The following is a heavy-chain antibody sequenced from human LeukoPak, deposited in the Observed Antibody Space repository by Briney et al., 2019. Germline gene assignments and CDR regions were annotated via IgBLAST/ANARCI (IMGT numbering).Heavy chain of an antibody. CDR3: ARGRDDSSGYYDAFDI. V-gene: IGHV4-34*01. D-gene: IGHD3-22*01. Sequence: SETLSLTCGVYGGSFSGYYWSWIRQPPGKGLEWIGEINHSGRTNYNPSLKSRATISVDTSKNQFSLKLSSVTAADTAVYYCARGRDDSSGYYDAFDIWGQATKVTVSS. CDR2: INHSGRT. CDR1: GGSFSGYY. J-gene: IGHJ3*02.